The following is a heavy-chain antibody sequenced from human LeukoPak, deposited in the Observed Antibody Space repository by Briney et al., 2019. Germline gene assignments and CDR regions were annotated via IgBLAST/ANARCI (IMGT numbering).Heavy chain of an antibody. Sequence: SVKVSCKASGGTFSSYAISWVRQAPGQGLEWMGGIIPIFGTANYAQKFQGRVTITADESTSTAYMELSSLRSEDTAVYYCARVLVSLGSYPNWFDPWGQGTLVTVSS. CDR3: ARVLVSLGSYPNWFDP. D-gene: IGHD3-16*02. V-gene: IGHV1-69*13. J-gene: IGHJ5*02. CDR2: IIPIFGTA. CDR1: GGTFSSYA.